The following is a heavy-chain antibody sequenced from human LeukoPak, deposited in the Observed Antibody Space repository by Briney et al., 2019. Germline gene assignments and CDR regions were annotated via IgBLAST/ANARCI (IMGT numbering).Heavy chain of an antibody. CDR1: GYTFTSYG. CDR3: ARPPRLEDHFDY. Sequence: ASVKVSCKASGYTFTSYGISWVRQAPGQGLEWMGWINPNSGGTNYAQKFQGRVTMTRDTSISTAYMELSRLRSDDTAVYYCARPPRLEDHFDYWGQGTLVTVSS. CDR2: INPNSGGT. D-gene: IGHD6-19*01. V-gene: IGHV1-2*02. J-gene: IGHJ4*02.